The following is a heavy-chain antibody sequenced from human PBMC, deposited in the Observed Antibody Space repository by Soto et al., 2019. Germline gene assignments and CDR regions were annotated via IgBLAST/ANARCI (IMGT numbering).Heavy chain of an antibody. CDR1: GGSISSYY. CDR2: INHSGST. D-gene: IGHD3-10*01. V-gene: IGHV4-34*01. CDR3: ARGDKYYYGSGSYYKNNWFDP. Sequence: ASETLSLTCTVSGGSISSYYWSWIRQPPGKGLEWIGEINHSGSTNYNPSLKSRVTISVDTSKNQFSLKLSSVTAADTAVYYCARGDKYYYGSGSYYKNNWFDPWGQGTLVTVSS. J-gene: IGHJ5*02.